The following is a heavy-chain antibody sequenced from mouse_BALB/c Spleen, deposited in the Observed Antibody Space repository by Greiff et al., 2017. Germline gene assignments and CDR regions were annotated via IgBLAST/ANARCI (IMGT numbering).Heavy chain of an antibody. CDR3: ARAGMITSYAMDY. D-gene: IGHD2-4*01. Sequence: EVQVVESGGGLVQPGGSLKLSCAASGFTFSSYGMSWVRQTPDKRLELVATINSNGGSTYYPDSVKGRFTISRDNAKNTLYLQMSSLKSEDTAMYYCARAGMITSYAMDYWGQGTSVTVSS. V-gene: IGHV5-6-3*01. J-gene: IGHJ4*01. CDR2: INSNGGST. CDR1: GFTFSSYG.